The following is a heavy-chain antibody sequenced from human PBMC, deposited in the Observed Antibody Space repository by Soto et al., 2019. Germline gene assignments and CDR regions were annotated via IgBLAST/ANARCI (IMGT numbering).Heavy chain of an antibody. J-gene: IGHJ4*02. Sequence: QVQLVQSGAEVKKPGSSVKVSCKASGGTFSSYTISWGRQAPGQGLEWMGRIIPILGIANYAQKFQGRVTITADKSTSTAYMELSSLRSEDTAVYYCARDQGAAAGFFDYWGQGTLVTVSS. CDR3: ARDQGAAAGFFDY. CDR1: GGTFSSYT. D-gene: IGHD6-13*01. CDR2: IIPILGIA. V-gene: IGHV1-69*08.